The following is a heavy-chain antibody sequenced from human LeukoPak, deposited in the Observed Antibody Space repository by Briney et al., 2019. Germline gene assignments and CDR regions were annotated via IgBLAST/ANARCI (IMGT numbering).Heavy chain of an antibody. V-gene: IGHV1-2*06. D-gene: IGHD5-12*01. CDR3: ARGYSGYDLPDY. CDR2: INPTSGGT. Sequence: AASVKVSCKASGYTFTGYFMHWVRQAPGQGLEWMGRINPTSGGTKYAQRFQGRVTMTRDTSISTAYMELTRMTSDDTAVYYCARGYSGYDLPDYWGQGTLVTVSS. CDR1: GYTFTGYF. J-gene: IGHJ4*02.